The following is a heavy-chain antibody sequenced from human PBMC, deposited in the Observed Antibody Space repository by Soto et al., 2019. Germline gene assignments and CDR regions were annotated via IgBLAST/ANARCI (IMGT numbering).Heavy chain of an antibody. J-gene: IGHJ4*02. CDR3: ARIRSGWYHFDY. Sequence: QLQLQESGPGLVKPSETLSLTCSVSGDSISSSSYYWGWIRQPPGKGLEWIGNIYYSGTTYYNPSLKSGXXIXVXXSKNQFSLKLSSVTAADTAVYFCARIRSGWYHFDYWGQGTLVTVSS. V-gene: IGHV4-39*01. CDR2: IYYSGTT. D-gene: IGHD6-19*01. CDR1: GDSISSSSYY.